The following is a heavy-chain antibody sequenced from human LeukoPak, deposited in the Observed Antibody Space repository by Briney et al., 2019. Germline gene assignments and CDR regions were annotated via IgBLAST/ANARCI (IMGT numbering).Heavy chain of an antibody. CDR1: GYTFTSYY. V-gene: IGHV1-46*01. CDR2: INPSGGST. Sequence: GASVKVYCKASGYTFTSYYMHWVRQAPGQGLEWMGIINPSGGSTSYARKFQGRVTMTRDTSTSTVYMELSSLRSEDTAVYYCARVLRSSYYDSSGYLQRGIFDYWGQGTLVTVSS. J-gene: IGHJ4*02. CDR3: ARVLRSSYYDSSGYLQRGIFDY. D-gene: IGHD3-22*01.